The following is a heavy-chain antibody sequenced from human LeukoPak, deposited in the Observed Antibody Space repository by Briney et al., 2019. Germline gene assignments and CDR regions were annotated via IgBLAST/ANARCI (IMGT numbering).Heavy chain of an antibody. CDR1: GFIFSNYA. J-gene: IGHJ4*02. V-gene: IGHV3-23*01. D-gene: IGHD3-22*01. CDR3: AKHHDSSGYYEYFDY. CDR2: ITGNGGST. Sequence: GGSLRLSCAASGFIFSNYAMRWFRQAAGKWLELVSTITGNGGSTYYADSVRGRFTISRDNSKNTLSLQMSSLRAEDSATYYCAKHHDSSGYYEYFDYWGQGTLVTVSS.